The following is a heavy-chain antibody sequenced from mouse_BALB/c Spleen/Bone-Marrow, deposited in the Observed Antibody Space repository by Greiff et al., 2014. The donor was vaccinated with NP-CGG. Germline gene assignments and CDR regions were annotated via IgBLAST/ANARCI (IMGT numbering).Heavy chain of an antibody. Sequence: EVQLQQSGAEVVKPGASVKLSCTASGFNIKDTYMHWVKQRPEQGLEWIGRTDPANGNTKYDPKFQGKTTITADTSSNTAYLQLSSLTSEDTAVYYCARYDYGVYFDYWGQGTTLTVSS. V-gene: IGHV14-3*02. CDR2: TDPANGNT. CDR1: GFNIKDTY. J-gene: IGHJ2*01. D-gene: IGHD2-4*01. CDR3: ARYDYGVYFDY.